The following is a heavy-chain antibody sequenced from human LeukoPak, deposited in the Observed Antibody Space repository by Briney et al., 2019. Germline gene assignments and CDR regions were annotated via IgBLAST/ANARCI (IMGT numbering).Heavy chain of an antibody. J-gene: IGHJ4*02. V-gene: IGHV4-59*01. CDR1: GGSISSYY. D-gene: IGHD4-17*01. CDR2: IYYSGST. Sequence: SETLSLTCTVSGGSISSYYWSWIRQPPGKGLEWIGYIYYSGSTNYNPSLKSRVTISVDTSKNQFSLKLSSVTAADTAVYYCARRWRYGDPANFDYWGQGTLVTVSS. CDR3: ARRWRYGDPANFDY.